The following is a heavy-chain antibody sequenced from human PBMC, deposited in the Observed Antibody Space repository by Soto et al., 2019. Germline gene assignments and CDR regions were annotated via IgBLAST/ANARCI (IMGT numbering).Heavy chain of an antibody. J-gene: IGHJ6*02. D-gene: IGHD2-21*01. V-gene: IGHV5-51*01. CDR2: IYPDDSDS. CDR1: GYSFPKYY. CDR3: VRMGFSGDCYLSYGYYGMDH. Sequence: GESLKISCKGSGYSFPKYYIGWVRQMPGKDLEWLAIIYPDDSDSRYSPSFQGQVTISADKSISTAYLQWGSLKASDTAMYYCVRMGFSGDCYLSYGYYGMDHCGPATTATVPS.